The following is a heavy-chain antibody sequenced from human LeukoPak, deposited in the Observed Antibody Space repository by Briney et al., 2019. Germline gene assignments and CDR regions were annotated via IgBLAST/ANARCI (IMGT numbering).Heavy chain of an antibody. J-gene: IGHJ4*02. D-gene: IGHD3-3*01. Sequence: PGGSLRLSCAASGFTFSDYYMSWIRQAPGKGLEWASYISSSGSTIYYADSVKGRFTISRDNAKNSLYLQMNSLRAEDTAVYYCARDILYYDSRTVFDYWGQGTLVTVSS. CDR3: ARDILYYDSRTVFDY. CDR1: GFTFSDYY. CDR2: ISSSGSTI. V-gene: IGHV3-11*01.